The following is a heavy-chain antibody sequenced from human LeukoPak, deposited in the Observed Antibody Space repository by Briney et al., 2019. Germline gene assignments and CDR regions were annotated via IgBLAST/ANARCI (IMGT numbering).Heavy chain of an antibody. CDR3: ARGSSWYYFDY. CDR2: IYHSGST. V-gene: IGHV4-38-2*02. CDR1: GYSISSGYY. Sequence: PLETLSLTCTVSGYSISSGYYWGWIRQPPGKGLEWIGSIYHSGSTYYNPSLKSRVTISVDTSKNQFSLKLSSVTAADTAVYYCARGSSWYYFDYWGQGTLVTVSS. J-gene: IGHJ4*02. D-gene: IGHD6-13*01.